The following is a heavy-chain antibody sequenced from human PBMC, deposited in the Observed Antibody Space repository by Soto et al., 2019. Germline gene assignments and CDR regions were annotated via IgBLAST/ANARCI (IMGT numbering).Heavy chain of an antibody. J-gene: IGHJ6*02. Sequence: XVSLRLSGAASGFTFSSYAMSWVRQAPGKGLQWVSTISESAGSTYYADSVKGRFTISRDSSKSTLYLQMNSLRAEDTAVYFCAKWGNDWDYYYGLNVWGQGTTVTVSS. D-gene: IGHD1-1*01. CDR2: ISESAGST. V-gene: IGHV3-23*01. CDR1: GFTFSSYA. CDR3: AKWGNDWDYYYGLNV.